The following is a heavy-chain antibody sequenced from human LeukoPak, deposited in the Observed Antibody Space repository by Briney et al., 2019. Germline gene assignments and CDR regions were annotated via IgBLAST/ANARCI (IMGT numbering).Heavy chain of an antibody. D-gene: IGHD5-18*01. Sequence: GGSLRLSCAASGFTFSDYYMSWIRQTPGKGLEWVSYISGSGTTIYYADSVKGRFTISRDNARNSLYLQMNSLRAEDTAVYYCARDSQRGYSYSDYWGQGTLVTVSS. CDR3: ARDSQRGYSYSDY. CDR1: GFTFSDYY. V-gene: IGHV3-11*04. CDR2: ISGSGTTI. J-gene: IGHJ4*02.